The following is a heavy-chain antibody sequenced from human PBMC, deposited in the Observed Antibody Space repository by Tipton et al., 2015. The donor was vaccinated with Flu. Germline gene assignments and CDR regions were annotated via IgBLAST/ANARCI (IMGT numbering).Heavy chain of an antibody. Sequence: TLSLTCTVSGDSISSYYWSWIRQPPGKGLEWIGRIYASGSTNYNPSLESRLTISIDTSKMQFSLMLSSVTAADTAVYYCARDTIHRQAHTPTDRWGQGTLVTVSS. D-gene: IGHD2-2*02. CDR3: ARDTIHRQAHTPTDR. CDR1: GDSISSYY. CDR2: IYASGST. J-gene: IGHJ5*02. V-gene: IGHV4-4*08.